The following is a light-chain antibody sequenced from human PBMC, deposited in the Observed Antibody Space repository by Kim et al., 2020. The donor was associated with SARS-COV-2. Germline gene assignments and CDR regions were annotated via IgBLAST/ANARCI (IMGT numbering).Light chain of an antibody. Sequence: NFMLTQPHSVSESPGKTATISCTRTSGSIANNNVQWYQQVPGSAPTTLICENTERLSGVPDRFSGSIDRSTNSAALTISGLKTEDEADYYCQSYDGSTKVFGGGTQLTVL. J-gene: IGLJ3*02. CDR2: ENT. CDR3: QSYDGSTKV. V-gene: IGLV6-57*04. CDR1: SGSIANNN.